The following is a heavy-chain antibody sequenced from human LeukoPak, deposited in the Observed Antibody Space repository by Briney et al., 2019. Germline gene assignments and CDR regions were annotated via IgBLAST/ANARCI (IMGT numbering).Heavy chain of an antibody. CDR3: ATSYV. V-gene: IGHV3-30*03. J-gene: IGHJ4*02. D-gene: IGHD1-26*01. Sequence: GRSLRLSCAASGFTFSSYGMHWARQAPGKGLEWVAVISYDGSNKYYADSVKGRFSISRDNSKNTLYLQMNSLRAEDTAVYYCATSYVWGQGTLVTVSS. CDR2: ISYDGSNK. CDR1: GFTFSSYG.